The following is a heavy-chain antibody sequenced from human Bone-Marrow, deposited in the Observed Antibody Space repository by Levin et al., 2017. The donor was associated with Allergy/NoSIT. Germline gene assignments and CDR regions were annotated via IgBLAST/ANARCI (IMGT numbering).Heavy chain of an antibody. Sequence: AGGSLRLSCAASGFSFSDSWMHWVRQAPGKGLLWVARISDHDRRIDYADFVKGRFTISRDDARGTLYLQMNSLTADDTALYYCVKDCGRCNSGGADFEYWGQGILVTVFS. CDR1: GFSFSDSW. V-gene: IGHV3-74*01. CDR3: VKDCGRCNSGGADFEY. D-gene: IGHD6-25*01. J-gene: IGHJ1*01. CDR2: ISDHDRRI.